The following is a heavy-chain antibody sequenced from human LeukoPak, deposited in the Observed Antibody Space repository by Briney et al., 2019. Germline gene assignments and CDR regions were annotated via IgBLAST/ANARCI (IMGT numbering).Heavy chain of an antibody. Sequence: GASVKVSCKASGYTFTDYYMYRVRQAPGQGLEWMGWIYPDSGGTNYAQKFQGRVTMTRDTSISTAYLELSSLTSDDTAVYYCATFYDFWSGYYPFDYWGQGTLVTVSS. V-gene: IGHV1-2*02. CDR2: IYPDSGGT. CDR1: GYTFTDYY. D-gene: IGHD3-3*01. CDR3: ATFYDFWSGYYPFDY. J-gene: IGHJ4*02.